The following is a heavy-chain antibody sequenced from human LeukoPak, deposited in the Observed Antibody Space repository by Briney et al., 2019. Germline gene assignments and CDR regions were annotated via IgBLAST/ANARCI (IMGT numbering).Heavy chain of an antibody. D-gene: IGHD2-2*01. CDR1: GFSFSSFS. CDR3: ANYCSASTCYGVEGC. CDR2: ISSSGAYI. J-gene: IGHJ4*02. Sequence: PGGSLRLSCAASGFSFSSFSMNWVRQAPGKGPEWVSSISSSGAYIYYADSVKGRFTISRDNARNSLYLQMNSLRAGDTAIYYCANYCSASTCYGVEGCWGQGTLVTVSS. V-gene: IGHV3-21*01.